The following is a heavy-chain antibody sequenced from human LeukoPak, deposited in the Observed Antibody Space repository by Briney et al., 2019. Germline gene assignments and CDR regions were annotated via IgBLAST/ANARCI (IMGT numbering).Heavy chain of an antibody. J-gene: IGHJ4*02. Sequence: PSETLSLTCTVSGDSISSSYWSWIRQPPGKGLEWIGYVYYTGSSYYNPSLKSRATTSIDMSKNQFSLKLTSMTAADTAVYYCATKSYYIDYWGQGALVTVSS. CDR1: GDSISSSY. V-gene: IGHV4-59*01. CDR2: VYYTGSS. CDR3: ATKSYYIDY.